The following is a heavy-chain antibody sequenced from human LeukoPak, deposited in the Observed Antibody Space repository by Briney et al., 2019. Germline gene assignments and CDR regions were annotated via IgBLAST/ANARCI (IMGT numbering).Heavy chain of an antibody. J-gene: IGHJ4*02. CDR2: IYYSGST. V-gene: IGHV4-59*11. Sequence: PETLSLTCTVSGGSISSHYWSWIRQPPGKGLEWIGYIYYSGSTNYNPSLKSRVTISVDTSKNQFSLKLSSVTAADTAVYYCARGGYDTPLDYWGQGTLVTVSS. CDR1: GGSISSHY. D-gene: IGHD5-12*01. CDR3: ARGGYDTPLDY.